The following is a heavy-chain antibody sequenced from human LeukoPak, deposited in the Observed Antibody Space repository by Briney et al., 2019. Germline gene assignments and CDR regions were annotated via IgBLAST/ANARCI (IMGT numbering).Heavy chain of an antibody. Sequence: GRSLRLSCAASGFTFSSYAMHWVRQAPGKGLEWVSIISSGGVYEYYADSVKRRFTISRDNSKNTLYLQLNSLRTEDTAVYYCARDSTYYYDSGSSGPHYFDNWGQGTLVTVSS. V-gene: IGHV3-30*01. J-gene: IGHJ4*02. D-gene: IGHD3-10*01. CDR3: ARDSTYYYDSGSSGPHYFDN. CDR1: GFTFSSYA. CDR2: ISSGGVYE.